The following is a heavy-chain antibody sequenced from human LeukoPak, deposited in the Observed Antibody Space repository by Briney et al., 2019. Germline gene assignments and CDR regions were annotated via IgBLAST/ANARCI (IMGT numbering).Heavy chain of an antibody. CDR2: ISYDGSNK. V-gene: IGHV3-30-3*01. J-gene: IGHJ4*02. CDR1: GFTFSSYA. D-gene: IGHD5-24*01. CDR3: ARPDRWPGALDY. Sequence: PGGSLRLSCAASGFTFSSYAMHPGRQAAAEGLGWVAVISYDGSNKCYADSVKVRFTISRDNSKNTLSLQMNSLRAEDTAVYYCARPDRWPGALDYWGQGNLVTVSS.